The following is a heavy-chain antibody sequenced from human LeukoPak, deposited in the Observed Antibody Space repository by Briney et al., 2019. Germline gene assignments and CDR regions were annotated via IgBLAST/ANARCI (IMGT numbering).Heavy chain of an antibody. Sequence: QPGGSLRLSCSASGFTFSSYAMHWVRQAPGKGLEYVSAISSNGGSTYYADSVKGRFTISRDNSKNTLFLQMSSLRAEDTALYYCVKTGGDYVWGSYFHWGQGTLVTVSS. D-gene: IGHD3-16*01. CDR2: ISSNGGST. CDR1: GFTFSSYA. CDR3: VKTGGDYVWGSYFH. J-gene: IGHJ4*02. V-gene: IGHV3-64D*09.